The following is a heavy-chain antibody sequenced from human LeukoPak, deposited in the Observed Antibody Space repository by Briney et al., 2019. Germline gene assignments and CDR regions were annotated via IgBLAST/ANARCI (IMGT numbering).Heavy chain of an antibody. CDR2: IYYSGST. CDR3: ARTPQTVTTNPYFDY. V-gene: IGHV4-59*12. J-gene: IGHJ4*02. Sequence: SETLSLTCTVSGGSISSYYWSWIRQPPGKGLEWIGYIYYSGSTNYNPSLKSRVTISVDTSKNQFSLKLSSVTAADTAVYYCARTPQTVTTNPYFDYWGQGTLVTVSS. CDR1: GGSISSYY. D-gene: IGHD4-17*01.